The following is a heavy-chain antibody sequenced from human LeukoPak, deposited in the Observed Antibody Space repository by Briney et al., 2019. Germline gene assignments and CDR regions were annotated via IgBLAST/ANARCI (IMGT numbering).Heavy chain of an antibody. J-gene: IGHJ5*02. CDR3: ARGDYYDSSGYPTGPT. Sequence: ASVEVSCKASGYTFTSYYMHWVRQAPGQGLEWMGIINPSGGSTSYAQKFQGRVTMTRDTSTSTVYMELSSLRSEDTAVYYCARGDYYDSSGYPTGPTWGQGTLVTVSS. V-gene: IGHV1-46*01. CDR1: GYTFTSYY. CDR2: INPSGGST. D-gene: IGHD3-22*01.